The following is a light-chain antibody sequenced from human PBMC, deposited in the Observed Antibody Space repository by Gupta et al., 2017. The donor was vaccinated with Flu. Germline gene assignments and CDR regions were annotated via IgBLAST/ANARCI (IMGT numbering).Light chain of an antibody. CDR3: CSYAATYWV. J-gene: IGLJ3*02. V-gene: IGLV2-11*01. Sequence: QSALTQPRSVSGSPGPSVAISRTGTSSNVGGYNSVSWYQQLPGKAPKLMIYDVTQRPSEVPDRFSGSKSGNTASLTISGLQAEDEADYYCCSYAATYWVFGGGTKLTVL. CDR2: DVT. CDR1: SSNVGGYNS.